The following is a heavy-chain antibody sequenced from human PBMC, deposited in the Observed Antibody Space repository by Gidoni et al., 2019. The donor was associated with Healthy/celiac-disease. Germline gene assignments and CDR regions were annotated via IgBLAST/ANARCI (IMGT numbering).Heavy chain of an antibody. J-gene: IGHJ6*02. CDR2: ISSSSSTI. CDR3: ARVAPHKYCSSTSCPHPGDGMDV. V-gene: IGHV3-48*02. D-gene: IGHD2-2*01. CDR1: GFTFSSYS. Sequence: EVQLVESGGGLVQPGGSLRLSCAASGFTFSSYSMNWVRQAPGKGLECVSYISSSSSTIYYADSVKGRFTISRDNAKNSLYLQMNSLRDEDTAVYYCARVAPHKYCSSTSCPHPGDGMDVWGQGTTVTVSS.